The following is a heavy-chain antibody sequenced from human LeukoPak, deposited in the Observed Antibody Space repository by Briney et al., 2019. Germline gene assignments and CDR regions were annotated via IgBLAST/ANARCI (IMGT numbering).Heavy chain of an antibody. Sequence: ASVKVSCKASGYTLTSYGISWVRQAPGQGLEWMGWISAYNGNTNYAQKLQGRVTMTTDTSTSTAYMELRSLRSDDTAVYYCARDGIYDILTGGYYYYGMDVWGKGTTVTVSS. CDR3: ARDGIYDILTGGYYYYGMDV. CDR1: GYTLTSYG. CDR2: ISAYNGNT. V-gene: IGHV1-18*04. D-gene: IGHD3-9*01. J-gene: IGHJ6*04.